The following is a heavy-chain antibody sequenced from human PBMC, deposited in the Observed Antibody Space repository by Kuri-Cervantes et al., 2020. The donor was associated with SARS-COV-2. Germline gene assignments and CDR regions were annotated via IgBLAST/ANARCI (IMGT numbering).Heavy chain of an antibody. J-gene: IGHJ4*02. Sequence: ESLKISCAASGFTFSNAWMSWVRQAPGKGLEWVGRIKSKTDGGTTDCAAPVKGRFTISRDDSKNTLYLQMNSLKTEDTAVYYCTTLSYYDFWYFDYWGQGTLVTVSS. CDR3: TTLSYYDFWYFDY. D-gene: IGHD3-3*01. CDR2: IKSKTDGGTT. V-gene: IGHV3-15*01. CDR1: GFTFSNAW.